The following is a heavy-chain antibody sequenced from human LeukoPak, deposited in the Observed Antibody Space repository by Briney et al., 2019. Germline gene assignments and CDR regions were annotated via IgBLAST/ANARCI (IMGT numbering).Heavy chain of an antibody. Sequence: GGSLRLSCAASGFTFSSYGMHWVRQAPGKGLEWVAVISYDGSNKYYADSVKGRFTISRDNSKNTLYLQMNSLRAEDTAVYYCAKEFGHYYDSSGYPYYFDYWGQGTLVTVSS. J-gene: IGHJ4*02. D-gene: IGHD3-22*01. CDR3: AKEFGHYYDSSGYPYYFDY. V-gene: IGHV3-30*18. CDR1: GFTFSSYG. CDR2: ISYDGSNK.